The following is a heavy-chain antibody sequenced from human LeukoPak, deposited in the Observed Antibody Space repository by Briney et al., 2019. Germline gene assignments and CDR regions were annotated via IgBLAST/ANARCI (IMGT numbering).Heavy chain of an antibody. V-gene: IGHV1-18*01. D-gene: IGHD3-22*01. CDR1: GYTFTSYG. Sequence: AASVKVSCKASGYTFTSYGISWVRQAPGQGLEWMGWISAYNGNTNYAQKLQGRVTMTTDTSTSTACMELRSLRSDDTAVYYCAIENYYDSGGYYRWGQGTLVTVSS. CDR2: ISAYNGNT. CDR3: AIENYYDSGGYYR. J-gene: IGHJ5*02.